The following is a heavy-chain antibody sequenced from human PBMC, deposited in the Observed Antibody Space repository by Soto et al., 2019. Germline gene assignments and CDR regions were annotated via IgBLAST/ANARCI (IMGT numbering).Heavy chain of an antibody. J-gene: IGHJ4*02. V-gene: IGHV1-69*13. CDR1: GGTFSSYR. D-gene: IGHD6-13*01. CDR3: VRDSGAKLSSS. Sequence: SVKVSCKASGGTFSSYRINWVRQAPGHGLEWVGGIVTIYRTADYAQKFQGRVTITADESARTSYMELRSLKSQDSAVYYCVRDSGAKLSSSWGQGTLVTVSS. CDR2: IVTIYRTA.